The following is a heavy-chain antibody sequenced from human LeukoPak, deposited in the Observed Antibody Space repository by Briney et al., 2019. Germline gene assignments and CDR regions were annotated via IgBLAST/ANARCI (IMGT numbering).Heavy chain of an antibody. J-gene: IGHJ4*02. CDR1: GDSITSHY. V-gene: IGHV4-59*07. CDR2: IYYTGII. D-gene: IGHD3-22*01. CDR3: ARSVDYFDNTGPHMMFDY. Sequence: SDTLSLTCTVSGDSITSHYWNWIRQPPGKGLEWLGYIYYTGIIKYNPSLTSRVSMSVDTSKNQFFLKMKSVTAADTAVYHCARSVDYFDNTGPHMMFDYWGQGSLVTVSS.